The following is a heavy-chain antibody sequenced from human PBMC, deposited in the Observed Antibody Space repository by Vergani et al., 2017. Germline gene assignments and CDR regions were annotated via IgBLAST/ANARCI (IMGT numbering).Heavy chain of an antibody. Sequence: QVQLQQWGPGLVTPSGTLSLTCAVYGGSISSDNWWNWVRQAPGKGLQWIGEIHRSRSTYYNPSLESRVTMSVDTSKSQFSLKLSSVTAADTAVYYCTRHWAVVAANNWFDPWGQGTLVTVSS. CDR3: TRHWAVVAANNWFDP. CDR1: GGSISSDNW. V-gene: IGHV4-4*02. D-gene: IGHD2-15*01. J-gene: IGHJ5*02. CDR2: IHRSRST.